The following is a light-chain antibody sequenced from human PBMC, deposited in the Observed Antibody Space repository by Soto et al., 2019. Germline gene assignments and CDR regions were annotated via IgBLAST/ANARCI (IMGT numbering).Light chain of an antibody. CDR3: EQSFSDPPT. J-gene: IGKJ2*01. CDR2: SAS. CDR1: EPIGEY. Sequence: DIQLTQSPSSLSASLGDGVTLSCRASEPIGEYLNWYSHQPGRAPKLLIYSASNVPSGVPPRFRGGGSGTEFTLTIASLQPEDFGTYYCEQSFSDPPTFGQGTKVEVK. V-gene: IGKV1-39*01.